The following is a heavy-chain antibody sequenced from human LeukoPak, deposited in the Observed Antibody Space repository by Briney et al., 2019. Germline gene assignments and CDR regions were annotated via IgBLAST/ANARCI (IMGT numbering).Heavy chain of an antibody. J-gene: IGHJ4*02. V-gene: IGHV3-74*01. CDR2: INSDGSST. D-gene: IGHD2-2*01. CDR1: GFTFRSYW. Sequence: HPGGSLRLSCAASGFTFRSYWTHWVRQTPGRGLVCVSRINSDGSSTSYADYVKGRFTISRDNGKNTLFLQMNSLRAEDTAVYYCARGLSSLYYFEYWGQGTLVTVSS. CDR3: ARGLSSLYYFEY.